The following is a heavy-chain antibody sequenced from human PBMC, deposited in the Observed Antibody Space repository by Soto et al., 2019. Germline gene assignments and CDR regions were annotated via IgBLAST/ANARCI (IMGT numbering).Heavy chain of an antibody. D-gene: IGHD2-15*01. J-gene: IGHJ4*02. CDR1: GFTFSSYW. CDR2: IKQDGSEK. CDR3: ARLRYCSGGSCHYFDY. V-gene: IGHV3-7*01. Sequence: GGSLRLSCAASGFTFSSYWMSWVRQAPGKGLEWVANIKQDGSEKYYVDSAKGRFTISRDNAKNSLYLQMNSLRAEDTAVYYCARLRYCSGGSCHYFDYWGQGTLVT.